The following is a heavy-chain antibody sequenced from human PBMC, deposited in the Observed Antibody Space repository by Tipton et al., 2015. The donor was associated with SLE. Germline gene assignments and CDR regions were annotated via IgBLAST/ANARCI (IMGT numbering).Heavy chain of an antibody. J-gene: IGHJ4*02. CDR3: VKERITLES. Sequence: SLRLSCAASGFTFNTYVMSWVRQAPGKGLEWVSLIFDDETTTHYADSVKGRFTISRDDSMNTVYLQMNSLRDEDTALYYCVKERITLESWGQGTPVTVSS. CDR2: IFDDETTT. V-gene: IGHV3-23*03. CDR1: GFTFNTYV. D-gene: IGHD3-10*01.